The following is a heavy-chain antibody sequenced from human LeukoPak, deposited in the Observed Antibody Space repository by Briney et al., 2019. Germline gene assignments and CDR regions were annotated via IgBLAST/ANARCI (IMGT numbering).Heavy chain of an antibody. J-gene: IGHJ6*02. Sequence: SETLSLTCAVYGGSFSGYYWSWIRQPPGKGLEWIGEINHSGSANYNPSLKSRVTISVDTSKNQFSLRVYSVTAADTAVYYCAVGSPLYGMDVWGQGTTVTVSS. CDR2: INHSGSA. CDR3: AVGSPLYGMDV. CDR1: GGSFSGYY. V-gene: IGHV4-34*01.